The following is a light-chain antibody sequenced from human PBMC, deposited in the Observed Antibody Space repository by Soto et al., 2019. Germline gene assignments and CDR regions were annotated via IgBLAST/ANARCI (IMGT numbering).Light chain of an antibody. Sequence: DIQMTQSPSTLSASVGDRVTITCRASQSISSWLAWYQQKPGKAPKLLIYKASSLESGVPSRFSGSGSGTEFTLTISSLQPVDFATYYCQQFNNYPRTFGQGTRVEIK. CDR2: KAS. CDR3: QQFNNYPRT. J-gene: IGKJ1*01. V-gene: IGKV1-5*03. CDR1: QSISSW.